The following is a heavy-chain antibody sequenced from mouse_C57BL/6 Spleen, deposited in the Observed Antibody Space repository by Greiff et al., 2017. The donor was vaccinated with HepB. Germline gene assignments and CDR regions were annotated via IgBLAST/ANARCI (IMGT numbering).Heavy chain of an antibody. CDR1: GFTFSSYA. V-gene: IGHV5-4*01. CDR2: ISDGGSYT. J-gene: IGHJ3*01. D-gene: IGHD3-3*01. CDR3: AREARKAWFAY. Sequence: EVQGVESGGGLVKPGGSLKLSCAASGFTFSSYAMSWVRQTPEKRLEWVATISDGGSYTYYPDNVKGRFTISRDNAKNNLYLQMSHLKSEDTAMYYCAREARKAWFAYWGQGTLVTVSA.